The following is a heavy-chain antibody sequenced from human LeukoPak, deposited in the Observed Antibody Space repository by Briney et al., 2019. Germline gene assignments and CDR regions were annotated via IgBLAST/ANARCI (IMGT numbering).Heavy chain of an antibody. CDR2: IRSKAYGGTT. V-gene: IGHV3-49*04. CDR1: GFTFGDYA. Sequence: GGSLRLSCTASGFTFGDYAMSWVRQAPGKGLEWVGFIRSKAYGGTTEYAASVKGRFTISRDDSKSIAYLQMNSLKTEDTAVYYCTRDTNYYYMDVWGKGTTVTISS. CDR3: TRDTNYYYMDV. J-gene: IGHJ6*03.